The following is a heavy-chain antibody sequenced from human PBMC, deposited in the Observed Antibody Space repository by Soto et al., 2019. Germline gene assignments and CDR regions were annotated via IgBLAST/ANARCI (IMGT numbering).Heavy chain of an antibody. Sequence: PSETLSLTCSVSGDSMNNGDYFWTWIRQTPGKGLQWIGYISYSGSTFYNPSLKTRLAMSVDTSKNQFSVRLRSVTAADTAVYYCARDRAHFYESSGGFDLWGQGMLVTVSS. D-gene: IGHD3-22*01. J-gene: IGHJ4*02. CDR1: GDSMNNGDYF. CDR3: ARDRAHFYESSGGFDL. CDR2: ISYSGST. V-gene: IGHV4-30-4*01.